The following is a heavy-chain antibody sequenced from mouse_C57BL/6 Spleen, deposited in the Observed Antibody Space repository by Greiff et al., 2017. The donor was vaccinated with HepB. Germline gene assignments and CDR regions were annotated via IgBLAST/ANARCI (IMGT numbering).Heavy chain of an antibody. CDR3: ARDYYGRLFAY. V-gene: IGHV5-4*01. D-gene: IGHD1-1*01. CDR2: ISDGGSYT. Sequence: EVKLMESGGGLVKPGGSLKLSCAASGFTFSSYAMSWVRQTPEKRLEWVATISDGGSYTYYPDNVKGRFTISRDNAKNNLYLQMSHLKSEDTAMYYCARDYYGRLFAYWGQGTLVTVSA. CDR1: GFTFSSYA. J-gene: IGHJ3*01.